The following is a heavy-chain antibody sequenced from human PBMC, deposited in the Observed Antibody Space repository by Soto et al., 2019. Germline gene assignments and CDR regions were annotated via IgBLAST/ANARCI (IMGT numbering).Heavy chain of an antibody. CDR3: AREADRSGRSYYYYYGMDV. V-gene: IGHV1-2*04. Sequence: ASVKVSCKASGYTFTGYYMHWVRQAPGQGLEWMGWINPNSGGTNYAQKFQGWVTMTRDTSISTAYMELSRLRSDDTAVYYCAREADRSGRSYYYYYGMDVWGQGTTVTVSS. CDR2: INPNSGGT. J-gene: IGHJ6*02. CDR1: GYTFTGYY. D-gene: IGHD3-3*01.